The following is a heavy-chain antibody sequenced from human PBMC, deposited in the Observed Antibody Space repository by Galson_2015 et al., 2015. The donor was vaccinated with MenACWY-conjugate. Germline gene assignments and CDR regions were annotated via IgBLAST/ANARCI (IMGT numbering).Heavy chain of an antibody. D-gene: IGHD3-16*01. Sequence: SLRLSCAASGFTFSSYWMHWVRQAPGKGLVWVSRVNSDGSGTGYADSVQGRFTISRDNAKNMLFLQMNSLKVEDTAVYYCARSYVPGSDRKNYYMDVWGRGTTVTVSS. CDR1: GFTFSSYW. V-gene: IGHV3-74*01. CDR3: ARSYVPGSDRKNYYMDV. CDR2: VNSDGSGT. J-gene: IGHJ6*03.